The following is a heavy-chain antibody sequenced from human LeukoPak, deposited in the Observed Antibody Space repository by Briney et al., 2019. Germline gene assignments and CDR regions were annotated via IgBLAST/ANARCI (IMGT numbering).Heavy chain of an antibody. Sequence: SETLSLTCTVSGGSITTHDNYWGWIRQPPGKGLEWIGSISHSANTHYSPSLQSRVTMSAATSRNNFSLKLSSVTAADTAVYYCARLYFVFLSGYLDHWGQGTLVTVSS. CDR2: ISHSANT. CDR3: ARLYFVFLSGYLDH. J-gene: IGHJ5*02. V-gene: IGHV4-39*02. CDR1: GGSITTHDNY. D-gene: IGHD3-3*01.